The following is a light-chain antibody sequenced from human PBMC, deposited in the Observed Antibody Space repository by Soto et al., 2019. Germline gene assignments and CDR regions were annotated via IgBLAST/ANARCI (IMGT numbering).Light chain of an antibody. CDR2: EVT. Sequence: QSVLTQPASVSGSPGQSITISCTGTSSDVGRYNLVSWYQHHPGKAPKIMIYEVTKRPSGVSNRFSGSKSGNTASLTISGLQAEDEADYYCCSYAGTGTYVFGTGTKVTVL. V-gene: IGLV2-23*02. J-gene: IGLJ1*01. CDR3: CSYAGTGTYV. CDR1: SSDVGRYNL.